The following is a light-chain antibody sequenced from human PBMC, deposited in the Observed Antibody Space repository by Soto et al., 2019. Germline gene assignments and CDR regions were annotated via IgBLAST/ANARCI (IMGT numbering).Light chain of an antibody. CDR2: LAS. CDR1: QAVNTR. V-gene: IGKV3-11*01. J-gene: IGKJ1*01. Sequence: EIVLTQSPATLSSFPGDRVTLSCRASQAVNTRLAWYQHKPGQAPRLLIYLASNRAAGVPVRFSGSGSGTDFTLTISIVEPEDFAVYYCHQRQSWPRTFGQGTTVDIK. CDR3: HQRQSWPRT.